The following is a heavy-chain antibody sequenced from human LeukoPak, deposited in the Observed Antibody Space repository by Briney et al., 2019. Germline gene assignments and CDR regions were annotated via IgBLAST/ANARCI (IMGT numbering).Heavy chain of an antibody. V-gene: IGHV3-7*03. Sequence: GGSLRLSCAASGFTFSSSWMSWVRQAPGKGLEWVANIKQDGSEKYYVGSVKGRFTISRDNAKNSLYLQMDSLRAEDTAVYYCARGQLVPRYYYYGMDVWGQGTTVTVSS. CDR1: GFTFSSSW. J-gene: IGHJ6*02. D-gene: IGHD6-6*01. CDR3: ARGQLVPRYYYYGMDV. CDR2: IKQDGSEK.